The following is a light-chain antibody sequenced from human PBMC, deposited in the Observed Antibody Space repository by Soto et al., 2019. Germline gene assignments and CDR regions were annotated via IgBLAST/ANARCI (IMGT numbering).Light chain of an antibody. CDR3: QQYNNWPLT. Sequence: EIVMTQSPATLSVSPGEKATLSCGASQGVSSNLAWYQQKPGQAPRLLIYGASTRATGIPARFSGSGSGTEFTLTISSLQSEDFAVYYCQQYNNWPLTFGQGTKVEIK. CDR1: QGVSSN. J-gene: IGKJ1*01. V-gene: IGKV3-15*01. CDR2: GAS.